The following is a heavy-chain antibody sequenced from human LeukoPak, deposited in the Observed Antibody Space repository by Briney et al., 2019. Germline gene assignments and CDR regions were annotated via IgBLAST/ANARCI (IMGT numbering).Heavy chain of an antibody. D-gene: IGHD6-6*01. CDR1: GFIFSRYA. Sequence: SGGSLRLSCAASGFIFSRYAMSWVRQAPGKGLEWVSDINDNGGGTFYADSVKGRFTVSRDNSKNTLYMQMNSLRGGGTAVYYCAKKLGSSPGDFFDYWGQGTLVTVSS. J-gene: IGHJ4*02. CDR3: AKKLGSSPGDFFDY. V-gene: IGHV3-23*01. CDR2: INDNGGGT.